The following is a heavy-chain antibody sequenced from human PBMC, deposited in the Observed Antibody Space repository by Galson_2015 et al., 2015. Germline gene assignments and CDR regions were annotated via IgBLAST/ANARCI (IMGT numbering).Heavy chain of an antibody. D-gene: IGHD5-18*01. J-gene: IGHJ4*02. V-gene: IGHV3-74*01. CDR1: GFTFSSYW. Sequence: SLRLSCAASGFTFSSYWMHWVCQAPGKGLVWVSRIYTDASSASSADSVKDRFTISRDDAKSTLYLQMNSLRAEDTAVYYCVRGNSGYGNFDYWGQGILVIVSS. CDR2: IYTDASSA. CDR3: VRGNSGYGNFDY.